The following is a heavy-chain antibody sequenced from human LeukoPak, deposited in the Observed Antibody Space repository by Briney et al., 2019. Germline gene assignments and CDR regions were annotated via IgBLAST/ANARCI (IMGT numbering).Heavy chain of an antibody. V-gene: IGHV4-59*01. D-gene: IGHD3-22*01. CDR3: ARVADYYDSSGYYYFDY. CDR2: IYYSGST. CDR1: GGSISSYY. J-gene: IGHJ4*02. Sequence: PETLSLTCTVSGGSISSYYWSWIRQPPGKGLEWIGYIYYSGSTNYNPSLKSRVTISVDTSKNQFSLKLSSVTAANTAVYYCARVADYYDSSGYYYFDYWGQGTLVTVSS.